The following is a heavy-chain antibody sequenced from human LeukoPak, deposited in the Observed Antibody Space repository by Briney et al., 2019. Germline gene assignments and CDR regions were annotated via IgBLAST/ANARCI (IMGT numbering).Heavy chain of an antibody. Sequence: SETLSLTCAVYGVAFSGFYWSWIRQPPGKGLEWIGEIHHSGSTNYNPSLKSRVTISVDTSKNQFSLKLSSVTAADTAVYYCANEGVSMAGLDYWGQGTLVTVSS. D-gene: IGHD6-19*01. CDR2: IHHSGST. V-gene: IGHV4-34*01. CDR3: ANEGVSMAGLDY. CDR1: GVAFSGFY. J-gene: IGHJ4*02.